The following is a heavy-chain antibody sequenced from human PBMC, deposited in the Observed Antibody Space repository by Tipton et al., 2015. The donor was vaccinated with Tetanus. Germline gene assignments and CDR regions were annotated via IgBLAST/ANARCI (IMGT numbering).Heavy chain of an antibody. J-gene: IGHJ4*02. Sequence: QLVQSGAEVKKPGASVKVSCKASGYTFTGYGICWVRQAPGQGLEWMGWIGAYNGNTDYAQKIQGRVTMTRDTSTSTAYMELSSVGSDVTAVYCSARDRNGYNHWGPGSLVAVPS. V-gene: IGHV1-18*04. CDR1: GYTFTGYG. CDR2: IGAYNGNT. D-gene: IGHD5-24*01. CDR3: ARDRNGYNH.